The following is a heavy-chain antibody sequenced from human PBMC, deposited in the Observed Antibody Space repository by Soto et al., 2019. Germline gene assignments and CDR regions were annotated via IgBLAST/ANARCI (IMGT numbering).Heavy chain of an antibody. J-gene: IGHJ6*02. Sequence: QVQLVQSGAEVKKPGASVKVSCKASGYTFTSYGISWVRQAPGQGLEWMGWISAYNGNTNYAQKLQGRVTMTTDTSTSTAYMELRSLRSDDTAVYYCARVVVVPAASLRYYYGMDVWCQGATVTVSS. CDR3: ARVVVVPAASLRYYYGMDV. V-gene: IGHV1-18*04. CDR1: GYTFTSYG. D-gene: IGHD2-2*01. CDR2: ISAYNGNT.